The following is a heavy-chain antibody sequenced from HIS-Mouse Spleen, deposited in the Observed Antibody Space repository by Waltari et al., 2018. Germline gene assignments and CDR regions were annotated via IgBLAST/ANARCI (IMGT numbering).Heavy chain of an antibody. V-gene: IGHV4-39*07. Sequence: QLQLQESGPGLVKPSETLSLTCTVSGCSISSSSYYWGWIRQPPGKGLEWNGSIYYSGNTYSTPSLQSRVNRSVDTSKNQCSRKLISVTAADTAVYYCAREIPYSSSWYDWYFDLWGRGTRVTVSS. J-gene: IGHJ2*01. CDR3: AREIPYSSSWYDWYFDL. CDR1: GCSISSSSYY. D-gene: IGHD6-13*01. CDR2: IYYSGNT.